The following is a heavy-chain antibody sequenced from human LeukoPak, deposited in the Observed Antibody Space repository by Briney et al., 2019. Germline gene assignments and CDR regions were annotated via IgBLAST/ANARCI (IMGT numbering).Heavy chain of an antibody. CDR2: INQDGSEK. D-gene: IGHD4-17*01. CDR1: GFRFSTYW. J-gene: IGHJ4*02. CDR3: ASHPHYGATPYFDY. V-gene: IGHV3-7*05. Sequence: GGSLRLSCAASGFRFSTYWMTWVRQAPGKGLEWVANINQDGSEKYYVDSVKGRFTISRDNAKNLLYLQMNSLRAEDTAVYYCASHPHYGATPYFDYWGRGTLVTVSS.